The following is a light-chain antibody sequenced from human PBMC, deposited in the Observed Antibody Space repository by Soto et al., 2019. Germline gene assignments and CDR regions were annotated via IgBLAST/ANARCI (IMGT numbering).Light chain of an antibody. CDR2: GAS. Sequence: EIVLTQSPGTLSLSPGEIATLSCRASQTVSDNFLAWYQQKPGQAPRLLIYGASRRATGIPNRFSGSGSGTDFTLTIYGLESEDFAVYYCQQYASSPLTFGGGTKVDI. V-gene: IGKV3-20*01. CDR3: QQYASSPLT. J-gene: IGKJ4*01. CDR1: QTVSDNF.